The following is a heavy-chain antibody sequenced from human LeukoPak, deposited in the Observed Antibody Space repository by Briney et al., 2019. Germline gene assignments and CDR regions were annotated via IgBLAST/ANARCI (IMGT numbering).Heavy chain of an antibody. V-gene: IGHV3-21*01. D-gene: IGHD2-2*01. Sequence: PGGSLRLSCAASGFTFISYSMNWVRQAPGKGLEWVSSISSSSTYIYYADSLMGRFTISRDNAKNSLYLQMNSLRAEDTAVYYCARSRGIMTLSDYWGQGTLVTVSS. CDR3: ARSRGIMTLSDY. J-gene: IGHJ4*02. CDR2: ISSSSTYI. CDR1: GFTFISYS.